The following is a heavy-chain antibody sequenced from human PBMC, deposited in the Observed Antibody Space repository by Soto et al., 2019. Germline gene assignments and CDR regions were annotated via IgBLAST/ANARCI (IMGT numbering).Heavy chain of an antibody. D-gene: IGHD5-12*01. J-gene: IGHJ6*03. CDR2: INHSGST. CDR1: GGSFSCYY. CDR3: ARGVVATIVFSYYYYYMDV. Sequence: PSETLSLTCAVYGGSFSCYYWSWIRQPPGKGLEWIGEINHSGSTNYNPSLKSRATISVDTSKNQFSLKLSSVTAADTAVYYCARGVVATIVFSYYYYYMDVWGKGTTVTVSS. V-gene: IGHV4-34*01.